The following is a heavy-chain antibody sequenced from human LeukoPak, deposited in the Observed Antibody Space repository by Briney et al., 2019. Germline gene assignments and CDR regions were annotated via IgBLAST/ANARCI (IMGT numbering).Heavy chain of an antibody. V-gene: IGHV3-23*01. D-gene: IGHD2-2*01. Sequence: PGGSLRLSCAASGFTFSSYAMSWVRQAPGKGLEWVSGTGSTGVSTFYADSVKGRFTVSRDNSKNTLSLQTNSLRAEDTAVYYCAKDPGVVPAHYFDYWGQGTLVTVSS. CDR3: AKDPGVVPAHYFDY. CDR1: GFTFSSYA. CDR2: TGSTGVST. J-gene: IGHJ4*02.